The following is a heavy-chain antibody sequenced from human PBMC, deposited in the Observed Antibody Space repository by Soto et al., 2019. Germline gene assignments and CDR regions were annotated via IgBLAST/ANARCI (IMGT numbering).Heavy chain of an antibody. Sequence: EVQLVESGGGLVKPGGSLRLSCAAFGFTFSDYAMSWVRQAPGKGLEWVSSINTNSYYIYYGDSVKGRFTTARDNAQNSLYLQMNSLRVEDTAVYYCGRRGPAVGVTGPSDYRGQGTLVIVSS. J-gene: IGHJ4*02. CDR2: INTNSYYI. V-gene: IGHV3-21*01. D-gene: IGHD1-26*01. CDR1: GFTFSDYA. CDR3: GRRGPAVGVTGPSDY.